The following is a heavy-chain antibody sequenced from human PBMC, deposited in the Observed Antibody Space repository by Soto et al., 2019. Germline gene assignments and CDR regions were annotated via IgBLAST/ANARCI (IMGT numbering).Heavy chain of an antibody. CDR2: IYPGDSDT. V-gene: IGHV5-51*01. CDR1: EYSFTTYW. J-gene: IGHJ6*02. Sequence: PGESLKISCKGSEYSFTTYWIGWVRQMPGKGLEWMGFIYPGDSDTRYSPYFQGQVTISADKSISTAYLHWTSLKASDTAMYYCARQGGTSYAVVGMDVWGQGTTVTVSS. CDR3: ARQGGTSYAVVGMDV. D-gene: IGHD1-1*01.